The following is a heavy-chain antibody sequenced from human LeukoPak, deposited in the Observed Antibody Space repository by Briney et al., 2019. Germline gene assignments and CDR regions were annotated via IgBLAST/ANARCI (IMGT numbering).Heavy chain of an antibody. Sequence: GGSLRLSCAASGFTFSSYAMSWVRQAPGKGLEWVSAMSGSGGSTYYADSVKGRFTISRDNSKNTLYLQMNSLRAEDTAVYYCAQGALRVWGSYRPFDYWGQGTLVTVSS. CDR1: GFTFSSYA. D-gene: IGHD3-16*02. V-gene: IGHV3-23*01. J-gene: IGHJ4*02. CDR2: MSGSGGST. CDR3: AQGALRVWGSYRPFDY.